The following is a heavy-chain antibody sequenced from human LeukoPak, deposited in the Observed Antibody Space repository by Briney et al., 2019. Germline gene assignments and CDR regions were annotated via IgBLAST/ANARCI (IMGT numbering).Heavy chain of an antibody. Sequence: ASVKVSCKASGYTFTGYYIHWVRQAPGQGLEWMGRINPNSGGANYAQKFQGRVTMTRDTSISTAYMELSRLTSDDTAVYYCAREGWELPRTFDIWGQGTMVTVSS. D-gene: IGHD1-26*01. V-gene: IGHV1-2*06. J-gene: IGHJ3*02. CDR3: AREGWELPRTFDI. CDR2: INPNSGGA. CDR1: GYTFTGYY.